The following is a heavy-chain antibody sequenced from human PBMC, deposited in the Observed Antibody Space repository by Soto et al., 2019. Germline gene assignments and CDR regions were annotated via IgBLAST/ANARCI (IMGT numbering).Heavy chain of an antibody. D-gene: IGHD6-13*01. CDR3: ARGGSSSWYSLNFDY. Sequence: GASVKVSFKASGYTFTSYGISWLRQAPGQGLEWMSWISAYNGNTKYAQKLQGRVTMTTDTSTSTAYMELRSLRSDDTAVYYCARGGSSSWYSLNFDYWGQGTLVTVSS. V-gene: IGHV1-18*01. CDR1: GYTFTSYG. CDR2: ISAYNGNT. J-gene: IGHJ4*02.